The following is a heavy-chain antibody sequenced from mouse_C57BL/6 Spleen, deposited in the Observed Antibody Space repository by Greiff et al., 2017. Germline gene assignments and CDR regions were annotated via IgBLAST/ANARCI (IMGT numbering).Heavy chain of an antibody. CDR2: IYPGDGDT. D-gene: IGHD1-1*01. CDR3: ARDYGSSYGDY. V-gene: IGHV1-80*01. J-gene: IGHJ2*01. Sequence: QVHVKQSGAELVKPGASVKISCKASGYAFSSYWMNWVKQRPGKGLEWIGQIYPGDGDTNYNGKFKGKATLTADKSSSTAYMQLSSLTSEDSAVYFCARDYGSSYGDYWGQGTTLTVSS. CDR1: GYAFSSYW.